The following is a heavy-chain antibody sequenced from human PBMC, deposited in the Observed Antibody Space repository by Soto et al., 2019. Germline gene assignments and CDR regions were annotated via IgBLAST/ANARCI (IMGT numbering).Heavy chain of an antibody. Sequence: QVQLVESGGGVVQSGGSLTLSCTVSGFFLSDYGLHWVRQAPGKGREWVAATPYDGSSEYYSDSVKDRFTTSRDNSKNTVYLHMNRLRAEDKGLYYCARGGGLNQLLSGSDHWGQGTLVTVSS. CDR1: GFFLSDYG. CDR3: ARGGGLNQLLSGSDH. D-gene: IGHD1-26*01. J-gene: IGHJ4*02. CDR2: TPYDGSSE. V-gene: IGHV3-33*05.